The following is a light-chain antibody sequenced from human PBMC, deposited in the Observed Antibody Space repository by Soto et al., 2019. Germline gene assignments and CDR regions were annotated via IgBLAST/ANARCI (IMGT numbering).Light chain of an antibody. V-gene: IGKV1-5*01. CDR1: QSIRHY. J-gene: IGKJ1*01. CDR2: GAS. CDR3: QHHNSYSQT. Sequence: DIRMTQSPPTLSASVVDRVTITCRASQSIRHYLAWYQQMPGKAPKLLIYGASTLQSGVPSRFSGSGSGTEFTLTISSLQPDDFGTYFCQHHNSYSQTFGQGTKVEIK.